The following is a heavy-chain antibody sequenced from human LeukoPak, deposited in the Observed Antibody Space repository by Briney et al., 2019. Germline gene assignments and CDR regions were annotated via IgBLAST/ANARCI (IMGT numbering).Heavy chain of an antibody. V-gene: IGHV4-4*07. CDR2: IYTRGST. D-gene: IGHD2-15*01. J-gene: IGHJ3*02. CDR1: GGSINNYY. CDR3: ARGRYCSADICSGGDAFDI. Sequence: SETLSLACTVSGGSINNYYWSWIRQPAGKGLEWIGRIYTRGSTNYNPSLKSRVTMSVDTSKNQFSLKLSSVTAADTAVYYCARGRYCSADICSGGDAFDIWGQGTMVSVSS.